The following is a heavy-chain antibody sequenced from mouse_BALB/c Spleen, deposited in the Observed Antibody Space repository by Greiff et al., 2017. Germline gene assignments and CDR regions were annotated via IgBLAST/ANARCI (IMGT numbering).Heavy chain of an antibody. CDR2: ISSGGST. D-gene: IGHD1-1*01. Sequence: EVQLVESGGGLVKPGGSLKLSCAASGFTFSSYAMSWVRQTPEKRLEWVASISSGGSTYYPDSVKGRFTISRDNARNILYLQMSSLRSEDTAMYYCARGEIYYHYFDYWGQGTTLTVSS. CDR3: ARGEIYYHYFDY. J-gene: IGHJ2*01. V-gene: IGHV5-6-5*01. CDR1: GFTFSSYA.